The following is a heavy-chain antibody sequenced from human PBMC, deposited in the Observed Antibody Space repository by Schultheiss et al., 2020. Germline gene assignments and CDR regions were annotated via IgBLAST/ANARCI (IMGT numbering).Heavy chain of an antibody. CDR3: AKAGYDGDYFDY. J-gene: IGHJ4*02. Sequence: WGSLRLSCAASGFTFSSYGMHWVRQAPGKGLEWVAVISYDVSNKYYADSVKGRFTISRDNSKNTLYLQMNSLRAEDTAVYYCAKAGYDGDYFDYWGQGTLVTVAS. CDR2: ISYDVSNK. CDR1: GFTFSSYG. V-gene: IGHV3-30*18. D-gene: IGHD5-12*01.